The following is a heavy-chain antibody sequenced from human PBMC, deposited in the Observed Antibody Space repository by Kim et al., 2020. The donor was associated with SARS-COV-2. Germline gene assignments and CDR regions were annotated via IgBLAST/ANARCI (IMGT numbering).Heavy chain of an antibody. CDR2: IYSGGST. CDR1: GFTVSSNY. V-gene: IGHV3-53*04. Sequence: GGSLRLSCAASGFTVSSNYMSWVRQAPGKGLEWVSVIYSGGSTYYADSVKGRFTISRYNSKNTLYLQMNSLRAEDTAVYYCTGRVVVVPAAMRGYYGMDVWGQRTTVTVSS. J-gene: IGHJ6*02. CDR3: TGRVVVVPAAMRGYYGMDV. D-gene: IGHD2-2*01.